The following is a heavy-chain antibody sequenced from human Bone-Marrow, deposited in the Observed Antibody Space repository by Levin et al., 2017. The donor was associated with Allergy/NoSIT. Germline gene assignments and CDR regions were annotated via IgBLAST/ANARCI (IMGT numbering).Heavy chain of an antibody. CDR1: GGSITNTAYY. Sequence: SETLSLTCSVSGGSITNTAYYWSWLRRPAGKGLEWIGRVYTSGSTSYNPSLKRRVTISIDTSKSHFSLRLASVTAADTAVYYCARTLELRLGELSDAFDFWGPGTEVTVSS. CDR3: ARTLELRLGELSDAFDF. CDR2: VYTSGST. D-gene: IGHD3-16*01. J-gene: IGHJ3*01. V-gene: IGHV4-61*02.